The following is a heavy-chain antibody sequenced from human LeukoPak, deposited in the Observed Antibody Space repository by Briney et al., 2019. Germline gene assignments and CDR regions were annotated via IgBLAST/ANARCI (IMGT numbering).Heavy chain of an antibody. D-gene: IGHD3-10*01. Sequence: GRTLRLSRAASGFTVSSNYMSWVRQAPGNGLEWVSVIYSVGSTYYADSVKGRFTISRDNSKNTLYLQMNSLRAEDTAVYYCARAWWFGEDAFDIWGQGTMVTVS. CDR3: ARAWWFGEDAFDI. CDR2: IYSVGST. V-gene: IGHV3-53*01. J-gene: IGHJ3*02. CDR1: GFTVSSNY.